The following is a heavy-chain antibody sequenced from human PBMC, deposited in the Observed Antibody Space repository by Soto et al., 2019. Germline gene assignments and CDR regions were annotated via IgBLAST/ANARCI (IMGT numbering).Heavy chain of an antibody. CDR1: GYTFTSYD. D-gene: IGHD3-3*01. CDR3: ARCPDVLRFLEWLLGYFDY. Sequence: GASVKVSCKASGYTFTSYDINWVRQATGQGLEWMGWMNPNSGNTGYAQKLQGRVTMTRNTSISTAYMELSSLRSEDTAVYYCARCPDVLRFLEWLLGYFDYWGQGTLVTVSS. V-gene: IGHV1-8*01. J-gene: IGHJ4*02. CDR2: MNPNSGNT.